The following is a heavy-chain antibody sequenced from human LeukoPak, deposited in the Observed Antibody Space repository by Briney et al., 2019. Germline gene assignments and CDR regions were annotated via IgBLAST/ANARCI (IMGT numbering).Heavy chain of an antibody. CDR1: GGSISSYY. V-gene: IGHV4-59*01. CDR3: ARGSITIFGVVIDGYFDY. Sequence: SETLSLTCTVSGGSISSYYWSWIRQPPGKGLEWIGYIYYGGSTNYNPSLKSRVTISVDTSKNQFSLKLSSVTAADTAVYYCARGSITIFGVVIDGYFDYWGQGTLVTVSS. J-gene: IGHJ4*02. CDR2: IYYGGST. D-gene: IGHD3-3*01.